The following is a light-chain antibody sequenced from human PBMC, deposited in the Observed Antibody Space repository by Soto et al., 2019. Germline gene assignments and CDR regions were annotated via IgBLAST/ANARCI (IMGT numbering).Light chain of an antibody. CDR2: GTS. J-gene: IGKJ4*01. Sequence: EIVLTQSPGTLSLSPGERATLSCRATQSVYSNFLAWYQQKPGQAPRLLIYGTSSRATGIPDRFSGSGSGTDFTLTITRLEPEDFAVYYCHHYGSSPLTFGGGTKVEIK. V-gene: IGKV3-20*01. CDR3: HHYGSSPLT. CDR1: QSVYSNF.